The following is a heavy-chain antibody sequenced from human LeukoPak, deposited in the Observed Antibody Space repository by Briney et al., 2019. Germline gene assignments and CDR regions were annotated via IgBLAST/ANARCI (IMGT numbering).Heavy chain of an antibody. Sequence: GASVKVSCRASGYTFTSYDINWVRQATGQGLEWMGWMNPNSGNTGYAQKFQGRVTITADESTSTAYMELSSLRSEDTAVYYCASFVAAADWGAFDIWGQGTMVTVSS. J-gene: IGHJ3*02. CDR1: GYTFTSYD. CDR3: ASFVAAADWGAFDI. CDR2: MNPNSGNT. V-gene: IGHV1-8*03. D-gene: IGHD6-13*01.